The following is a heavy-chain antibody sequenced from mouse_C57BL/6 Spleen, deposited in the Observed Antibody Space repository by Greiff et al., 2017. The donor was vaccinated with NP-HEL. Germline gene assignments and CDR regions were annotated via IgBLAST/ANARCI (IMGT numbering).Heavy chain of an antibody. V-gene: IGHV1-69*01. J-gene: IGHJ3*01. D-gene: IGHD1-1*01. Sequence: QVQLQQPGAELVMPGASVKLSCKASGYTFTSYWMHWVKQSPGQGLEWIGEIDPSDSYTNYTQKFKGQSTFSVDKSSSTAYMQLSSLTSEDSAVYYCAIWDYGRSWFAYWGQGTLVTVSA. CDR3: AIWDYGRSWFAY. CDR2: IDPSDSYT. CDR1: GYTFTSYW.